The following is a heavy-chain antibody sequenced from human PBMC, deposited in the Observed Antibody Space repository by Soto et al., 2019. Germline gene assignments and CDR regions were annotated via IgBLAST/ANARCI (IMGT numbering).Heavy chain of an antibody. V-gene: IGHV1-8*01. Sequence: GASVXVSCKASGDMFDTYTITWMRQATGQGLEWMGWMNPNSGNTGYAQKFQGRVTMTRNTSISTAYMELSSLRSEDTAVYYCARWRTTDNYYYGMDVWGQGTTVTVSS. D-gene: IGHD1-7*01. CDR3: ARWRTTDNYYYGMDV. CDR1: GDMFDTYT. CDR2: MNPNSGNT. J-gene: IGHJ6*02.